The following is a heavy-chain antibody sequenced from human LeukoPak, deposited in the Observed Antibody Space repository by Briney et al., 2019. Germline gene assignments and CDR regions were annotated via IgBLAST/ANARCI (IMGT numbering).Heavy chain of an antibody. D-gene: IGHD3-3*01. V-gene: IGHV3-48*01. Sequence: GGSLRLSCAASGFTFSSYSMNWVRQAPGKGLEWVSYISSSSSTIYYADSVKGRFTISRDNAKNSLYLQMNSLRAEDTAVYYCARDPNLEWLWPDAFDIWGQGTMVTVSS. CDR1: GFTFSSYS. CDR3: ARDPNLEWLWPDAFDI. CDR2: ISSSSSTI. J-gene: IGHJ3*02.